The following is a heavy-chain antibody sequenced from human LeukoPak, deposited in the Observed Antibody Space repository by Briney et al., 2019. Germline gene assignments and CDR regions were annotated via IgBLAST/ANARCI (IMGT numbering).Heavy chain of an antibody. D-gene: IGHD3-10*01. J-gene: IGHJ4*02. CDR3: ARGHDPFGSGSYLLFDY. CDR1: GYTFTSYD. V-gene: IGHV1-8*03. Sequence: ASVKVSCKASGYTFTSYDINWVRQATGQGLEWMGWMNPNSGNTGYAQKFQGRVTITRNTSISTAYMELSSLRSEDTAVYYCARGHDPFGSGSYLLFDYWGQGTLVTVSS. CDR2: MNPNSGNT.